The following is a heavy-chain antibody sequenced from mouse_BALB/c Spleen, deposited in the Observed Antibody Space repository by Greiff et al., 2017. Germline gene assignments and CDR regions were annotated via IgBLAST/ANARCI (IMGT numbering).Heavy chain of an antibody. V-gene: IGHV1S81*02. D-gene: IGHD4-1*01. CDR2: INPSNGRT. Sequence: QVQLQQPGAELVKPGASVKLSCKASGYTFTSYWMHWVKQRPGQGLEWIGEINPSNGRTNYNEKFKSKATLTVDKSSSTAYMQLSILTSEDSAVYCCARGELGQAWFAYWGQGTLVTVSA. J-gene: IGHJ3*01. CDR1: GYTFTSYW. CDR3: ARGELGQAWFAY.